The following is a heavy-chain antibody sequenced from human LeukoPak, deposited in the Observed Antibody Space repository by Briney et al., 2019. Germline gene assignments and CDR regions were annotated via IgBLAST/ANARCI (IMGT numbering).Heavy chain of an antibody. J-gene: IGHJ4*02. V-gene: IGHV4-34*01. CDR2: INHSGST. CDR3: ARFNSYGFEPFDY. D-gene: IGHD5-18*01. CDR1: GGSFSGYY. Sequence: NPSETLSLTCAVYGGSFSGYYWSWIRQPPGKGLEWIGEINHSGSTNYNPSLKSRVTISVDTSKNQFSLELSSVTAADTAVYYCARFNSYGFEPFDYWGQGTLVTVSS.